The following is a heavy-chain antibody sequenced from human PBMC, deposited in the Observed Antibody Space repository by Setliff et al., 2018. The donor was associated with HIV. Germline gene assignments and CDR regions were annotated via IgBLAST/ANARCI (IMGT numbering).Heavy chain of an antibody. J-gene: IGHJ3*02. D-gene: IGHD3-22*01. V-gene: IGHV4-59*08. Sequence: PSETLSLTCTVSGGSISNYYWSWIRQPPGKGLEWIGYIYPIGSPDFPSGNTVYNPSFRSRVTLSLDTSKNQFSLNLNSVTAAGTAVYYCARHWDYDRSSSYFRAFDIWGQGTMVTVSS. CDR1: GGSISNYY. CDR3: ARHWDYDRSSSYFRAFDI. CDR2: IYPIGSPDFPSGNT.